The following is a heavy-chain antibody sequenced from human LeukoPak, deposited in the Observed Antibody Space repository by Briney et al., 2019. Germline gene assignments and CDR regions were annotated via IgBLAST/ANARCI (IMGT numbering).Heavy chain of an antibody. CDR1: GGSISSGGYY. CDR2: IYYSGST. D-gene: IGHD3-22*01. V-gene: IGHV4-31*03. J-gene: IGHJ5*02. Sequence: SQTLSLTCTVSGGSISSGGYYWSWIRQHPGKGLEWIGYIYYSGSTYYNPSLKSRVAISVDTSKNQFSLKLSPVTAADTAVYYCARDSSGYSRFDPWGQGTLVTVSS. CDR3: ARDSSGYSRFDP.